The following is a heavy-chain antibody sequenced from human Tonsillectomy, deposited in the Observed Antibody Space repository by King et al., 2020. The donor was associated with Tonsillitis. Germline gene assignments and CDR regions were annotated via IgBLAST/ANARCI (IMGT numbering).Heavy chain of an antibody. CDR1: GYSFTSYW. CDR2: IHPTDSDT. D-gene: IGHD3-22*01. Sequence: AQLVQSGAEVKKPGESLKISCKGSGYSFTSYWIGWVRQLPGKGLEWMGVIHPTDSDTRYSPSFQGQVTISAAKSISTAYLQWSSLKASDTAMYYCARLDRDKYDSSGYKTSYFYGMDVWGQGTTVTVSS. J-gene: IGHJ6*02. V-gene: IGHV5-51*01. CDR3: ARLDRDKYDSSGYKTSYFYGMDV.